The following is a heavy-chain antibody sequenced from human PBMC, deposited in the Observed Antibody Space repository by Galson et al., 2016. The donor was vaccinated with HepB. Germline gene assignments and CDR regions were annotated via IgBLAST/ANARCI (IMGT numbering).Heavy chain of an antibody. J-gene: IGHJ6*02. CDR2: IIPIYGPA. V-gene: IGHV1-69*13. Sequence: SVKVSCKASGGTFSHSVFSWVRQAPRQGLEWMGGIIPIYGPANYAQKFQGRVTITADDSTRTAYMELRSLRSDDTAVYYCARADSWLVTDDYYHTMDVWGQGTTIIVSS. CDR1: GGTFSHSV. D-gene: IGHD6-19*01. CDR3: ARADSWLVTDDYYHTMDV.